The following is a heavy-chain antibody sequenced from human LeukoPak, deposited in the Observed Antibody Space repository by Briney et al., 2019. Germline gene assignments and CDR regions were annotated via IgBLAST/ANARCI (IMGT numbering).Heavy chain of an antibody. D-gene: IGHD2-21*02. CDR3: ASPGPNCGGDCYPRDAFDI. CDR1: GYTFTSYG. Sequence: GASVKVSCKASGYTFTSYGISWVRQAPGQGLEWMGWISAYNGNTNYAQKLQGRVTMTRDTSTSTVYMELSSLRSEDTAVYYCASPGPNCGGDCYPRDAFDIWGQGTMVTVSS. CDR2: ISAYNGNT. V-gene: IGHV1-18*01. J-gene: IGHJ3*02.